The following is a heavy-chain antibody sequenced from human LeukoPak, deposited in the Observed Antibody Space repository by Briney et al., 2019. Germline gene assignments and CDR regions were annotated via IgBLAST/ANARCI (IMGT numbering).Heavy chain of an antibody. J-gene: IGHJ6*03. Sequence: SETLSLTCTVSGGSISSYYWSWIRQPPGKGLEWIGYIYYSGSTNYNPSLKSRVTISVDTSKNQFSLKLSSVTAADTAVYYCARRITMVRGVKQKYYYYYYMDVWGKGTTVTISS. CDR1: GGSISSYY. V-gene: IGHV4-59*01. D-gene: IGHD3-10*01. CDR2: IYYSGST. CDR3: ARRITMVRGVKQKYYYYYYMDV.